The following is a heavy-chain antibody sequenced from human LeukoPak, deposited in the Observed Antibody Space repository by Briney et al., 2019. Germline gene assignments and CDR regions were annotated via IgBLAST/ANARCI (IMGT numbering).Heavy chain of an antibody. CDR2: IYTSGST. CDR1: GGSTISYY. CDR3: ARDRGAVADYNWVDP. V-gene: IGHV4-4*07. Sequence: PSETLSLTCTVSGGSTISYYWSWIRQPAGKGLEWIGRIYTSGSTNYNPSLKSRVTISVDKSKNKFSLKLSSVTAADTAVYYCARDRGAVADYNWVDPWGQGTLVTVSS. J-gene: IGHJ5*02. D-gene: IGHD6-19*01.